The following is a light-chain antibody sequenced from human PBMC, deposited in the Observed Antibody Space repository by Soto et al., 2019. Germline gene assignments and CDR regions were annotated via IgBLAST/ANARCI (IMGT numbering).Light chain of an antibody. V-gene: IGKV3-15*01. CDR1: QSVSSN. J-gene: IGKJ1*01. CDR3: QQYGSSPTT. CDR2: GAS. Sequence: EIVMTQSPATLSVSPGERATLSCRASQSVSSNLAWYQQKPGQAPRLLIYGASTRATGIPARFSGSGSGTDFTLTISRLEPEDFAVYYCQQYGSSPTTFGHGTKVDI.